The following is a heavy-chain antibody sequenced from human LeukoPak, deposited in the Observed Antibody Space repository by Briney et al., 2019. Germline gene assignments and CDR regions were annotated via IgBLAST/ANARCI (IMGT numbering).Heavy chain of an antibody. D-gene: IGHD2-15*01. CDR3: ARDGRYCSGGSCYGGLDH. Sequence: SETLSLTCTVSGGSISSSSYYWGWIRQPPGKGLEWIGSIYYSGSTYYNPSLKSRVTISVDTSKNQFSLQLSSVTAADTAVYYCARDGRYCSGGSCYGGLDHWGQGTLVTVSS. CDR1: GGSISSSSYY. CDR2: IYYSGST. J-gene: IGHJ4*02. V-gene: IGHV4-39*07.